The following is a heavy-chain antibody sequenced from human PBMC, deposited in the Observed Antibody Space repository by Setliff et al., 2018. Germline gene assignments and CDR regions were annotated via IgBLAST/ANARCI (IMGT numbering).Heavy chain of an antibody. J-gene: IGHJ6*03. CDR3: AREGVDTRSSTDYRYYMDV. D-gene: IGHD5-18*01. CDR2: TIPLFGST. Sequence: SVKVSCKASGGTFTNYGVSWVRQAPGQGLEWMGGTIPLFGSTNYAQEFQDRVTIITDESTSTAYMELSSLRTEDTAVYYCAREGVDTRSSTDYRYYMDVWGKGTTVTVSS. CDR1: GGTFTNYG. V-gene: IGHV1-69*05.